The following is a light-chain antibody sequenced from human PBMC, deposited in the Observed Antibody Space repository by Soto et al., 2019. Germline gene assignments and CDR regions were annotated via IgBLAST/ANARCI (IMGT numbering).Light chain of an antibody. CDR2: LGS. CDR1: QSLLHSNGYNY. CDR3: MQALQTHL. V-gene: IGKV2-28*01. J-gene: IGKJ5*01. Sequence: DLVMTQSPLSLPVTPGEPASISCRSSQSLLHSNGYNYLDWYLQKPGQSPQLLIYLGSNRASGVPDRFSGSGSGTDFTLKISRVEAEDVGVYYCMQALQTHLFGQGTRLEIK.